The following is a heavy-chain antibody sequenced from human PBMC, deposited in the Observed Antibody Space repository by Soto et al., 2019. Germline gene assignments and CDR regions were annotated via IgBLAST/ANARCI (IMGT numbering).Heavy chain of an antibody. CDR1: GFTFSTYG. J-gene: IGHJ4*02. CDR2: IHHDGSNT. V-gene: IGHV3-33*01. Sequence: QVQLVESGGGVVQPGTSLRLSCAASGFTFSTYGMHWVRQAPGKGLEWVASIHHDGSNTYYVDTAKGRFTVSKDNSKNTLFLQMDSLRVGDTAVYFCARWIRSLNYDYWGQGTLLIVSS. CDR3: ARWIRSLNYDY. D-gene: IGHD2-2*03.